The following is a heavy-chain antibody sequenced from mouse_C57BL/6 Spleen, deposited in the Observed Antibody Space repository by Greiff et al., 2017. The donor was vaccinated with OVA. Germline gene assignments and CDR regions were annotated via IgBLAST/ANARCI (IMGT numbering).Heavy chain of an antibody. CDR2: IDPSDSYT. V-gene: IGHV1-50*01. J-gene: IGHJ2*01. D-gene: IGHD6-1*01. CDR1: GYTFTSYW. Sequence: QVQLQQPGAELVKPGASVKLSCTASGYTFTSYWLQWVKQRPGQGLEWLGEIDPSDSYTNYNQKFKGKATLTVDTSSSTADMQLSSLTSEDSAVYYCARRGRQSYFDYWGKGTTLTVSS. CDR3: ARRGRQSYFDY.